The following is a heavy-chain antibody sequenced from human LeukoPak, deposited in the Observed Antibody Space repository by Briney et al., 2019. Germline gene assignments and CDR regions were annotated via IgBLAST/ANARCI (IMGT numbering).Heavy chain of an antibody. J-gene: IGHJ4*02. CDR1: GFTFSSYS. CDR3: ARTNGYYDSSLSGEFDY. CDR2: ISSSSSYI. V-gene: IGHV3-21*01. Sequence: GGSLRLSRAASGFTFSSYSMNWVRQAPGKGLEWVSSISSSSSYIYYADSVKGRFTISRDNAKNSLYLQMNSLRAEDTAVYYCARTNGYYDSSLSGEFDYWGQGTLVTVSS. D-gene: IGHD3-22*01.